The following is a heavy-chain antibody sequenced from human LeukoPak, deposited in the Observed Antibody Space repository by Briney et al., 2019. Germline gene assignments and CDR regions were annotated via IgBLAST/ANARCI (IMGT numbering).Heavy chain of an antibody. CDR3: ARSQWELPGDFDY. CDR2: ISSSSSYI. J-gene: IGHJ4*02. CDR1: GFTFSSYS. Sequence: GGSLRLSCAASGFTFSSYSMNWVRQAPGKGLEWVSSISSSSSYIYYADPVKGLFTISRDNDKNSLYLQMNRLRAEDTAVYYCARSQWELPGDFDYWGQGTLVTVSS. D-gene: IGHD1-26*01. V-gene: IGHV3-21*01.